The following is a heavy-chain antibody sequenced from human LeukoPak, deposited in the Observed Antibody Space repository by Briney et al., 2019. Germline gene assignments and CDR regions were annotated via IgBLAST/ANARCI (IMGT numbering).Heavy chain of an antibody. V-gene: IGHV1-2*06. CDR2: INPNSGGT. D-gene: IGHD3-22*01. CDR1: GYTFTGYY. Sequence: ASVKVSCKASGYTFTGYYMHWVRQAPGQGLEWMGRINPNSGGTNYAQKFQGRVTMTRDTSISTAYMELSRLRSDDTAVYYCAREVPHYYDSSGYYPYFDYWGQGTLVTVSS. CDR3: AREVPHYYDSSGYYPYFDY. J-gene: IGHJ4*02.